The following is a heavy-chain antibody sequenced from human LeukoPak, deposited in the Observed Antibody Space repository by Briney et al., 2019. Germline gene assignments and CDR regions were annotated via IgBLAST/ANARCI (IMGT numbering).Heavy chain of an antibody. D-gene: IGHD3-22*01. V-gene: IGHV3-30*18. CDR1: GFTFSTYG. CDR2: ISYDGSNT. CDR3: AKDRQQLVINFVQH. Sequence: RPGGSLRLSCTGSGFTFSTYGMHWVRQAPGKGLEWVAAISYDGSNTQYAEFVRGRFTISRDNSRNTLYLQMNSLRAEDTAVYYCAKDRQQLVINFVQHWGQGTLVTVSS. J-gene: IGHJ1*01.